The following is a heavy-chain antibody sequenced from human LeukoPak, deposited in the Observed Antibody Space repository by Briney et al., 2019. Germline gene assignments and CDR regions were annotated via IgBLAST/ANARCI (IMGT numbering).Heavy chain of an antibody. CDR1: GGSFSGYY. CDR3: ARGANPITIFGVVIISKTRVGNAFDI. V-gene: IGHV4-34*01. D-gene: IGHD3-3*01. Sequence: SETLSLTCAVYGGSFSGYYWSWIRQPPGKGLEWIGEINHSGSTNYNPSLKSRVTISVDTSKNQFSLKLSSVTAADTAVCYCARGANPITIFGVVIISKTRVGNAFDIWGQGTMVTVSS. CDR2: INHSGST. J-gene: IGHJ3*02.